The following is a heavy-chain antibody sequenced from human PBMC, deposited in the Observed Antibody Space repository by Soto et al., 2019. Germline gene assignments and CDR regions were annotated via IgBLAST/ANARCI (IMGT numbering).Heavy chain of an antibody. CDR2: IYYSGNT. CDR3: GRHYDSTGYVYDRYYFGMDV. V-gene: IGHV4-39*01. J-gene: IGHJ6*02. CDR1: GGSIISSDYY. Sequence: SETLSLTCTVSGGSIISSDYYWVWIRQPPGKGLDWVGGIYYSGNTNHYPSLKTRGSVFSDTSTKRMSQKLSSGTDADTAAYYCGRHYDSTGYVYDRYYFGMDVWGQGTTVTVSS. D-gene: IGHD3-22*01.